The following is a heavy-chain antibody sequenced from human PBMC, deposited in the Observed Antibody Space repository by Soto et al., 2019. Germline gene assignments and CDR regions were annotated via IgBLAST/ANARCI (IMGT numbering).Heavy chain of an antibody. D-gene: IGHD3-9*01. V-gene: IGHV4-39*01. J-gene: IGHJ4*02. CDR2: IYYSGTT. CDR3: VRHQVYYDVLTGYYPAPAMDY. CDR1: LGSISSSINY. Sequence: SETLSLTCTVSLGSISSSINYWGWIRQPPGKGLEWIASIYYSGTTYYNPSLESRVTISVDTSKNQFSLKLSSVTAADAAVYYCVRHQVYYDVLTGYYPAPAMDYWGQGTLVTVSS.